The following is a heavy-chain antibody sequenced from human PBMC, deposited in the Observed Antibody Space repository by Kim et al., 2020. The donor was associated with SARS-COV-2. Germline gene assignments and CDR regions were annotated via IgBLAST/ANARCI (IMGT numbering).Heavy chain of an antibody. D-gene: IGHD6-19*01. CDR2: IYSGGSST. J-gene: IGHJ3*02. Sequence: GGSLRLSCAASGFTFSSYAMSWVRQAPGKGLEWVSVIYSGGSSTYYADSVKGRFTISRDNSKNTLYLQMNSLRAEDTAVYYCAKDQGYSGGGGAFDIWGHGTMVTVSS. CDR3: AKDQGYSGGGGAFDI. V-gene: IGHV3-23*03. CDR1: GFTFSSYA.